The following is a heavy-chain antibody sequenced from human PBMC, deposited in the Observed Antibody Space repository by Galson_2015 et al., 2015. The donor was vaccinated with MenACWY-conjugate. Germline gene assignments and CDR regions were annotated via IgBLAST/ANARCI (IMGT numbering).Heavy chain of an antibody. D-gene: IGHD5-12*01. CDR2: TYYRSQWKN. CDR1: GDSVSTNSAA. J-gene: IGHJ5*02. Sequence: CAISGDSVSTNSAAWNWIRQSPSRGLEWLGRTYYRSQWKNDYAVSVKSRITINPDTSKNQFSLQLNSVTSEDTAVYYCARDLGSGSNSWFDPWGQGTLVTVSS. V-gene: IGHV6-1*01. CDR3: ARDLGSGSNSWFDP.